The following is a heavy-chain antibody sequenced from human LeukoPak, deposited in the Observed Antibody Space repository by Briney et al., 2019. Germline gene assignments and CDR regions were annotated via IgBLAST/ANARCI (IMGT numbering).Heavy chain of an antibody. CDR3: ARVFIPYDSSGYNWFDP. Sequence: GGSLRLSCAASGFTFSSYWMSWVRQAPGKGLEWVANIKQDGSEKYYVDSVKGRFTISRDNSKNTLYLQMNSLRAEDTAVYYCARVFIPYDSSGYNWFDPWGQGTLVTVSS. CDR1: GFTFSSYW. J-gene: IGHJ5*02. V-gene: IGHV3-7*01. CDR2: IKQDGSEK. D-gene: IGHD3-22*01.